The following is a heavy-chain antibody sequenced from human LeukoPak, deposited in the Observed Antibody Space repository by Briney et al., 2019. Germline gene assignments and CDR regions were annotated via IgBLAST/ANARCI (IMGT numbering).Heavy chain of an antibody. CDR3: AKESKTSIAALDF. CDR2: ISGSAGNI. D-gene: IGHD6-6*01. V-gene: IGHV3-23*01. Sequence: GGSLRLSCAASGFTFSSYAMSWVRQAPGKGLEWVSAISGSAGNIYYADSVKGRFTISRDNSKNTLYLQMNSLRAEDTAVYYCAKESKTSIAALDFWGQGTLVTVSS. J-gene: IGHJ4*02. CDR1: GFTFSSYA.